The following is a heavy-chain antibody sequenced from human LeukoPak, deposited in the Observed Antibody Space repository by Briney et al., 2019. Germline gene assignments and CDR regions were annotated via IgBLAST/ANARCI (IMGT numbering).Heavy chain of an antibody. CDR2: INPNSGGT. CDR1: GYTFTGYY. D-gene: IGHD1-26*01. V-gene: IGHV1-2*02. J-gene: IGHJ4*02. CDR3: ARENIVGAVFWI. Sequence: ASVKGSCKASGYTFTGYYMHWVRQAPGQGLEWMGWINPNSGGTNYAQKFQGRVTMTRDTSISTAYMELSRLRSDDTAVYYCARENIVGAVFWIWGQGTLVTVSS.